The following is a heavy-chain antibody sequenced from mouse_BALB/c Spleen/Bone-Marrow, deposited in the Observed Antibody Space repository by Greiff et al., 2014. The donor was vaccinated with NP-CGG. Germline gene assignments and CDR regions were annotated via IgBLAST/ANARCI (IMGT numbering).Heavy chain of an antibody. Sequence: VQLKHSGPGLVKPGASVKMSCKASGYTFTSYVMHWVKQKPGQGLEWIGYINPYNDGTKYNEKFKGKATLTSDKSSSTAYMELSSLTSEDSAVYYCARKVWYYAMDYWGQGTSVTVSS. CDR3: ARKVWYYAMDY. CDR1: GYTFTSYV. J-gene: IGHJ4*01. V-gene: IGHV1-14*01. CDR2: INPYNDGT. D-gene: IGHD2-10*02.